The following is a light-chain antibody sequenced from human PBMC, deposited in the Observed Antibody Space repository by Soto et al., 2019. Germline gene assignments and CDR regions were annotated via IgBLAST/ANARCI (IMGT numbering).Light chain of an antibody. Sequence: QSALAQPPSASGSPGQSVTISCTGTRSDVGGYNYVSWYQQHPGKAPKLMIYEVSKRPSGVPDRFSGSKSGNTASLTVSGLQAEDEAYYYCSSYAGSHNLGVFGGGTKLTVL. CDR2: EVS. CDR3: SSYAGSHNLGV. CDR1: RSDVGGYNY. V-gene: IGLV2-8*01. J-gene: IGLJ2*01.